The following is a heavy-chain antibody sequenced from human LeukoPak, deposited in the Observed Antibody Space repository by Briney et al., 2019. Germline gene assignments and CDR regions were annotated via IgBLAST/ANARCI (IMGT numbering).Heavy chain of an antibody. CDR3: VGRMTTVTTNWFDP. CDR1: GGSFSGYY. Sequence: SETLSLTCAVYGGSFSGYYWSWIRQPPGKGLEWIGEINHSGSTNYNPSLTSRVTISVDTSKNQFSLKLSSVTAADTAVYYCVGRMTTVTTNWFDPWGQGTLVTVSS. J-gene: IGHJ5*02. CDR2: INHSGST. V-gene: IGHV4-34*01. D-gene: IGHD4-17*01.